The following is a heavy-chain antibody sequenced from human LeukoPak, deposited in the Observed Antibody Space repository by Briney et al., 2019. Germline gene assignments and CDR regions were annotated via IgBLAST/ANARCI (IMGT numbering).Heavy chain of an antibody. D-gene: IGHD3-10*01. Sequence: GGSLRLSCAASGFTFSSYEMNWVCKAQGPGQEWVSYISIGGSTIYYADSVKGRFTNSRDNAKNSLYLQVNSLRAEDTAVYYCARGHLSLTGSDAFDIWGQGTMVTVSS. CDR2: ISIGGSTI. CDR3: ARGHLSLTGSDAFDI. CDR1: GFTFSSYE. V-gene: IGHV3-48*03. J-gene: IGHJ3*02.